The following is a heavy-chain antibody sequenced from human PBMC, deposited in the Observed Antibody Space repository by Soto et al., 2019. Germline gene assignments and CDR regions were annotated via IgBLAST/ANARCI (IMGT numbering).Heavy chain of an antibody. CDR2: INPYNGNR. CDR3: ARDRLRGYDSSGFYS. V-gene: IGHV1-18*01. CDR1: GYSFSSYG. Sequence: QVQLVQSGAELRKPGASVKVSCEAFGYSFSSYGINWVRQAPGQGLEWMGWINPYNGNRNYAQKFEDRVTVTTDTSSNTVYMELRSLKSDDTAIYYCARDRLRGYDSSGFYSWGQGTLVAVSS. J-gene: IGHJ4*02. D-gene: IGHD3-22*01.